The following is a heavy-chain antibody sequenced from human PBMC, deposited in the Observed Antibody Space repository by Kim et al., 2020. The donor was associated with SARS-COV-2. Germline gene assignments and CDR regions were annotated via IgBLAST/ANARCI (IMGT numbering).Heavy chain of an antibody. J-gene: IGHJ4*02. V-gene: IGHV3-15*01. CDR2: IKSKTDGGTT. CDR1: GFTFSNAW. CDR3: AWFRQFDSDY. Sequence: GGSLRLSCAAPGFTFSNAWMSWVRQAPGKGLEWVGRIKSKTDGGTTDYAAPVKGRFTISRDDSKNTLYLQMNSLKTEDTAVYYCAWFRQFDSDYWGQGTLVTVSS. D-gene: IGHD3-22*01.